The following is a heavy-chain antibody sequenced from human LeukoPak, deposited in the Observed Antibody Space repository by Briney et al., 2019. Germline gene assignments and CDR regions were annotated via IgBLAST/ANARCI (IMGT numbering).Heavy chain of an antibody. CDR1: GFTFSSHW. J-gene: IGHJ4*02. CDR2: IKKDGSEK. V-gene: IGHV3-7*01. CDR3: ARGPRGNWNYPPWDY. D-gene: IGHD1-7*01. Sequence: QPGGSLRLSCAASGFTFSSHWMSWVRQAPGKGLEWVANIKKDGSEKYYVDSVKGRFTISRDNAKTSLYLHMNSLRAEDTAVYYCARGPRGNWNYPPWDYWGQGTLVTVSS.